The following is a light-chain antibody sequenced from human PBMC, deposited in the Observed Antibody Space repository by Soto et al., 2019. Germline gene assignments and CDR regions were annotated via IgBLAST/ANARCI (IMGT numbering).Light chain of an antibody. Sequence: QAVVTQPPSVSGAPGQRVTISCTGSSSNIGAGYDVHWYQHLPGTAPKLLIYGNNNRPSGVPDRFSGSKSDTSASLAITGLQADDEADYYCQSYDSSLSGSVFGGGTKVTVL. J-gene: IGLJ3*02. V-gene: IGLV1-40*01. CDR1: SSNIGAGYD. CDR2: GNN. CDR3: QSYDSSLSGSV.